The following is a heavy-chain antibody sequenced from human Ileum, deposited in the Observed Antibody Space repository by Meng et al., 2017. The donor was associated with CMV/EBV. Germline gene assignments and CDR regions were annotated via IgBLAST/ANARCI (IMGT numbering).Heavy chain of an antibody. D-gene: IGHD5-12*01. V-gene: IGHV7-4-1*02. CDR2: INTNTGHP. J-gene: IGHJ4*02. CDR3: ARGILATVDS. Sequence: SCKASGYSFTPYAMNWVRQAPGQGLEWMGWINTNTGHPTYAQGFTGRFVFSSDTSVNTAYLQISSLQSGDTAVYYCARGILATVDSWGQGTLVTVSS. CDR1: GYSFTPYA.